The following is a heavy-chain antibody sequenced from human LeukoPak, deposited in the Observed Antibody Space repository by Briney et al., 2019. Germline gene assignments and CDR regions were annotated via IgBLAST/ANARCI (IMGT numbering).Heavy chain of an antibody. V-gene: IGHV3-64*02. CDR2: ITSSGGST. Sequence: GGSLRLSCAASGFIFYSYAMHWVRQAPGRGLEYVSAITSSGGSTFYADSVKGRFTISRDNSKNTLYLQMGSLRADDMAVYYCTRGPGYDYVWGSYRADYWGQGTLVTVSS. D-gene: IGHD3-16*02. J-gene: IGHJ4*02. CDR1: GFIFYSYA. CDR3: TRGPGYDYVWGSYRADY.